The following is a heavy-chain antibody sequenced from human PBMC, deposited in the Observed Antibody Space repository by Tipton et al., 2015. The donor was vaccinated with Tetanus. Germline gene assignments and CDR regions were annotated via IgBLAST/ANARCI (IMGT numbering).Heavy chain of an antibody. D-gene: IGHD6-19*01. J-gene: IGHJ4*02. Sequence: TLSLTCTVSGGSISSFYWYWIRQPPGKGLEWIGEVHPSGSTSYNPSLESRVTISIDTSKNQFSLKLTSLTPEDTAVYYCARYSSGWYIDYWGQGTLVTVSS. CDR1: GGSISSFY. CDR2: VHPSGST. CDR3: ARYSSGWYIDY. V-gene: IGHV4-34*01.